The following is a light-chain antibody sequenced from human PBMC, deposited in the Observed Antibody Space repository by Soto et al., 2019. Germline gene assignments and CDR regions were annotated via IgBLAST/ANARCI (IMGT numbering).Light chain of an antibody. V-gene: IGKV3-20*01. CDR3: QQYGNLPFT. CDR1: QSVSNTF. Sequence: EIVLMQSPRTLSLSPGERATLSCRASQSVSNTFLSWYQHKPGQAPRLLMFDASNRATGIPDRFSGSGSGTDFTLTISRLEPEDFAVYFCQQYGNLPFTFGQGTKLEI. J-gene: IGKJ2*01. CDR2: DAS.